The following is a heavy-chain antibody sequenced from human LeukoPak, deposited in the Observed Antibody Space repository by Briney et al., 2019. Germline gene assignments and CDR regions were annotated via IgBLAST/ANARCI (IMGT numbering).Heavy chain of an antibody. CDR3: AKHDTLTGYSK. Sequence: GGSLRLSCVASGFMFSSYGMHWVRQAPGRGLEWVAVISYDRSNKYYADSVKGRFTISRDNSKNTLYLQMNSLRAEDTAVYYCAKHDTLTGYSKWGQGTLVTVSS. D-gene: IGHD3-9*01. CDR1: GFMFSSYG. CDR2: ISYDRSNK. V-gene: IGHV3-30*18. J-gene: IGHJ4*02.